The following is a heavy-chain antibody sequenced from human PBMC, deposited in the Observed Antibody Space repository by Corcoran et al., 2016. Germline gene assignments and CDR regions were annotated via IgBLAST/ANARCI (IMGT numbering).Heavy chain of an antibody. CDR3: AVGRLRDYYGSALDY. D-gene: IGHD3-10*01. CDR1: GYTFTGYY. J-gene: IGHJ4*02. CDR2: INPNSGGT. Sequence: QVQLVQSGAEVKKPGASVKVSCKASGYTFTGYYMHWVRQAPGQGLEWMGWINPNSGGTNYAQNFQGWVTMTRDTSISTAYMGLSRLRSDDTDVYYCAVGRLRDYYGSALDYWGQGTLVTVSS. V-gene: IGHV1-2*04.